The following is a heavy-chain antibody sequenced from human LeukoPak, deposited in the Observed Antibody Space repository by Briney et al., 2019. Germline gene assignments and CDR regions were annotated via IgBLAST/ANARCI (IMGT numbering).Heavy chain of an antibody. J-gene: IGHJ5*02. CDR3: ARGPIYQLLEANWFDP. CDR1: GYTFTGYY. D-gene: IGHD2-2*01. Sequence: GASVTVSCRASGYTFTGYYMHWVRQAPGQGLEWMGWINPNSGGTNYAQKFQGRVTMTRDTSISTAYMELSRLRSDDTAVYYCARGPIYQLLEANWFDPWGQGTLVTVSS. CDR2: INPNSGGT. V-gene: IGHV1-2*02.